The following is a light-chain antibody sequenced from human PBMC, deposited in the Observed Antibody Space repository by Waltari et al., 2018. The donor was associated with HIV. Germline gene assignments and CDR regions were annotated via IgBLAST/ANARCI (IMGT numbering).Light chain of an antibody. CDR2: EVS. CDR1: SRYVGAFNC. CDR3: SSYTSTTTLL. V-gene: IGLV2-14*01. Sequence: QSSLTQPASVFGSPGHSITLPCTRTSRYVGAFNCVSLYQQHPGKAPKVMIYEVSNRPSGVSSRFSGSKSGNTASLTISGLQPEDEAHYYCSSYTSTTTLLFGGGTKLSVL. J-gene: IGLJ2*01.